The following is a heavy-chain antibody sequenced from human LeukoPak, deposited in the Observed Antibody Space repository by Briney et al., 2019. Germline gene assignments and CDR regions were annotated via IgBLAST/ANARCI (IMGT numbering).Heavy chain of an antibody. CDR1: GASLSSYY. CDR2: RYFGGET. D-gene: IGHD3/OR15-3a*01. J-gene: IGHJ4*02. Sequence: PSETLSLTCTVSGASLSSYYWTWIRQPAGKGLEWIGRRYFGGETNYNPSLNSRVTLSLDTSKNQFSLRLTSATAADTAVYYCASGIQWTGNNFWGQGILVTVSS. V-gene: IGHV4-4*07. CDR3: ASGIQWTGNNF.